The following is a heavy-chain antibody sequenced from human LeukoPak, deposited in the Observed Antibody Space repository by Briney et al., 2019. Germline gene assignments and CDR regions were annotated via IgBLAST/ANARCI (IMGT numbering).Heavy chain of an antibody. D-gene: IGHD3-10*01. CDR3: ARDQDGYSYGPITMVRGAPRYWYFDL. Sequence: SSETLSLTCTVSGGSISSGSYYWSWIRQPAGKGLEWIGRIYSSGSTNYNPSLKSRVTMSVDTSKNQFSLKLSSVTAADTAVYYCARDQDGYSYGPITMVRGAPRYWYFDLWGRGTLVTVSS. CDR1: GGSISSGSYY. J-gene: IGHJ2*01. CDR2: IYSSGST. V-gene: IGHV4-61*02.